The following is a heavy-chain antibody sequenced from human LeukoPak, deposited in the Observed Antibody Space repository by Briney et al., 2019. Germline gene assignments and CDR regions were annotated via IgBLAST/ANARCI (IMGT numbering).Heavy chain of an antibody. V-gene: IGHV4-4*07. CDR2: IYTSGST. CDR3: ARDRPSLILTGCYRVVYMDV. CDR1: GGSISSYY. J-gene: IGHJ6*03. Sequence: SETLSLTCTVSGGSISSYYWSWIRQPAGKGLEWIGRIYTSGSTNYNPSLKSRVTMSVDTSKNQFSLKLSSVTAADTAVYYCARDRPSLILTGCYRVVYMDVWGKGTTVTISS. D-gene: IGHD3-9*01.